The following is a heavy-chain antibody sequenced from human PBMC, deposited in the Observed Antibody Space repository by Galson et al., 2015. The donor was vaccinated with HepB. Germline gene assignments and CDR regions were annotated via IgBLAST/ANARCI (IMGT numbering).Heavy chain of an antibody. Sequence: SETLSLTCAVSGGSISSNNWWSWVRQSPGKGLECIGEIYHGGSTSYNPSPKSRVTISVDKSKNQFSLKLSSVTAADTAVYYCARFREGGGWLDYWGQGKLVTVSS. D-gene: IGHD6-19*01. CDR3: ARFREGGGWLDY. CDR1: GGSISSNNW. CDR2: IYHGGST. J-gene: IGHJ4*02. V-gene: IGHV4-4*02.